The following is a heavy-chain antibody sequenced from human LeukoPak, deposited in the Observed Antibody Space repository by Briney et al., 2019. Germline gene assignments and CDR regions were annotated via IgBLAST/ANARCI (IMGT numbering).Heavy chain of an antibody. V-gene: IGHV4-31*03. CDR1: GGSISSGGYY. J-gene: IGHJ3*02. D-gene: IGHD3-22*01. Sequence: SQTLSLTCTVSGGSISSGGYYWSWIRQHPGKGLEWIGYIYYSGSTYYNPSLKSRVTISVDTSKNQFSLKLSSVTAADTAVYYCARWPTYYYDSSGYWGPAFDIWGQGTMVTVSS. CDR2: IYYSGST. CDR3: ARWPTYYYDSSGYWGPAFDI.